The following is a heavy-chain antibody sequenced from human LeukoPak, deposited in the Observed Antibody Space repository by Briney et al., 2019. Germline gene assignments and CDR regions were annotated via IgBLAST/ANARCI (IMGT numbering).Heavy chain of an antibody. D-gene: IGHD6-19*01. CDR3: ATDAAVAPYYFNY. CDR2: IRRETEGGKT. J-gene: IGHJ4*02. CDR1: GFSFSNAW. V-gene: IGHV3-15*01. Sequence: GGSLRLSCVASGFSFSNAWISWVRQAPGKGLEWVGRIRRETEGGKTDYAAPVKGRFTISRGDSKNTLHLQMNSLKIEDTAVYYCATDAAVAPYYFNYWGQGTLVTVSS.